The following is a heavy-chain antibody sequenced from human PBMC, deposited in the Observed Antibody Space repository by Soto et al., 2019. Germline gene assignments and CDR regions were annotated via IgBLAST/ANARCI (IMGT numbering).Heavy chain of an antibody. CDR1: GYTFTGYY. Sequence: QVQLVQSGAEVKKPGASVKVSCKASGYTFTGYYMHWVRQAPGQGLEWMGWINPNSGGTNYAQKFQGRXTXSXXTSTSAAYMELSRLRSDDTAVYYCARGITMVRGVLLDAFDIWGQGTMVTVSS. CDR2: INPNSGGT. D-gene: IGHD3-10*01. CDR3: ARGITMVRGVLLDAFDI. J-gene: IGHJ3*02. V-gene: IGHV1-2*02.